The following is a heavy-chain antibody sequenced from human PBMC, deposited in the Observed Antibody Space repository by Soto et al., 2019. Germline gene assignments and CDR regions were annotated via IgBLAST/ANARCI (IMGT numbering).Heavy chain of an antibody. J-gene: IGHJ5*01. CDR1: GYTSADFG. CDR2: VSGNNGAS. D-gene: IGHD2-2*01. Sequence: QVQLMQSGTEVKKPGASVTVSCKASGYTSADFGISWVRQAPGQGLEWMGWVSGNNGASNPAPKVQGRITITLDTSTGVSYMALRSLRSDDTAIYYCVRDQKYFRVNGNWFDSWGQGTLVSVSS. V-gene: IGHV1-18*04. CDR3: VRDQKYFRVNGNWFDS.